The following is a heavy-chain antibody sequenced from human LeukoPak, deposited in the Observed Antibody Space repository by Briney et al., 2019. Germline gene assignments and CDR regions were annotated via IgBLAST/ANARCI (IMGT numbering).Heavy chain of an antibody. D-gene: IGHD3-3*01. Sequence: ASVKVSCKASGYTFINYDIHWVRQATGQGLEWTGRVNANSGKTGFAQKFQGRVTMTRNTSISTAYMELSSLRSEDTAVFYCARGITIFGVVTLDYWGQGTLVTVSS. CDR3: ARGITIFGVVTLDY. J-gene: IGHJ4*02. CDR1: GYTFINYD. CDR2: VNANSGKT. V-gene: IGHV1-8*01.